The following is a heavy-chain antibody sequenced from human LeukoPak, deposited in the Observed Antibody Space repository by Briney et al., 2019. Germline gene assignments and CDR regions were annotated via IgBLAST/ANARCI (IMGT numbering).Heavy chain of an antibody. CDR3: AAGVYYYYYMDV. CDR2: ISWDGGST. J-gene: IGHJ6*03. CDR1: GFTFDDYT. Sequence: GGSLRLSCAASGFTFDDYTMHWVRQAPGKGLEWVSLISWDGGSTYYADSVKGRFTISRDNSKNTLYLQMNSLRAEDTAVYYCAAGVYYYYYMDVWGKGTTVTVSS. V-gene: IGHV3-43*01.